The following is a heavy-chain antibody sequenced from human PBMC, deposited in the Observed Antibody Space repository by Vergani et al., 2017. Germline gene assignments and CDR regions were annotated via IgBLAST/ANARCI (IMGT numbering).Heavy chain of an antibody. J-gene: IGHJ4*02. CDR1: GFTFTNYG. V-gene: IGHV3-30*02. Sequence: QVQLVESGGGVVQPGGSLRLSCAASGFTFTNYGMHWVRQAPGKGLEWVAFTRYDGIVEYYGDSVRGRFTISRDNSKNTLYLQMNRLRPEDTAVYHCATAGAGYCRGANCYVFFEYWGGETLVAVAS. CDR3: ATAGAGYCRGANCYVFFEY. D-gene: IGHD2-15*01. CDR2: TRYDGIVE.